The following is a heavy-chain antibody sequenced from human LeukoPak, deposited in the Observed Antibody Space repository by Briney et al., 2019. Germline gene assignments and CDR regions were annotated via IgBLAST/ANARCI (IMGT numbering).Heavy chain of an antibody. CDR3: TRDRARLWFGEFPVFDY. Sequence: PGRSLRLSCAASGFTFSSYAMHWVRQAPGKGLEWVAVISYDGSNKYYADSVKGRFTISRDNSKNTLYLQMNNLRVEDTAVYYCTRDRARLWFGEFPVFDYWGQGSLVTVSS. J-gene: IGHJ4*02. D-gene: IGHD3-10*01. CDR1: GFTFSSYA. CDR2: ISYDGSNK. V-gene: IGHV3-30-3*01.